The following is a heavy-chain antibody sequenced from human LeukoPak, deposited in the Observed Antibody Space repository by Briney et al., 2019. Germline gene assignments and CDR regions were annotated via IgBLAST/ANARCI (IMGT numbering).Heavy chain of an antibody. CDR1: GFTFSSCS. CDR3: ARDRDYYDSSGDPPNWFDP. D-gene: IGHD3-22*01. J-gene: IGHJ5*02. CDR2: ISSSSSYI. Sequence: PGGSLRLSCAASGFTFSSCSMNWVRQAPGKGLEWVSSISSSSSYIYYADSVKGRFTISRDNAKNSLYLQMNSLRAEDTAVYYCARDRDYYDSSGDPPNWFDPWGQGTLVTVSS. V-gene: IGHV3-21*01.